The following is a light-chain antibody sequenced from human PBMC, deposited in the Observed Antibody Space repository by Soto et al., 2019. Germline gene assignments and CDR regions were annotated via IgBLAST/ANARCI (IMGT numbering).Light chain of an antibody. CDR2: SAS. Sequence: IQLTQSPSSLSASVGDRVTITCQASRGISSYLAWYQQKPGKPPKLLVYSASTLQSGVPSRFSGSGSGPDFTLTISSLQPEDSATYYCQQYSSYWTFAQGTKVEIK. J-gene: IGKJ1*01. CDR3: QQYSSYWT. CDR1: RGISSY. V-gene: IGKV1-9*01.